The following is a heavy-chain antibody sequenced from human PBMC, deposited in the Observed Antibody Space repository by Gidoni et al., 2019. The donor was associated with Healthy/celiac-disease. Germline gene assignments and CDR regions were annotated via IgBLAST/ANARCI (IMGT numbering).Heavy chain of an antibody. CDR2: INPSGGST. CDR3: ARERFYYDSSAETPFDY. CDR1: GYTFTSYY. D-gene: IGHD3-22*01. Sequence: QVQLVQSGAEVKKPGASVKVSCKASGYTFTSYYMHWVRQAPGQGLEWMGIINPSGGSTSYAQKFQGRVTMTRDTSTSTVYMELSSLRSEDTAVYYCARERFYYDSSAETPFDYWGQGTLVTVSS. V-gene: IGHV1-46*01. J-gene: IGHJ4*02.